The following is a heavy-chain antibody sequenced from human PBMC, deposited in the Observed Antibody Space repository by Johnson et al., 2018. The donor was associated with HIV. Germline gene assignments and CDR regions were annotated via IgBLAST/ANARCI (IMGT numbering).Heavy chain of an antibody. CDR2: VYSGGTT. CDR1: GFTVSSNY. CDR3: ARDRRNRQWQRLDAFDI. V-gene: IGHV3-66*01. J-gene: IGHJ3*02. D-gene: IGHD6-19*01. Sequence: EVQLVESGGGVVRPGGSLRLSCAASGFTVSSNYMSWVRQAPGKGLESVSVVYSGGTTHYADSVKGRSTISRDNSKNSLHLQMNSLRAEDTAFYYCARDRRNRQWQRLDAFDIWGQGTMVIVSS.